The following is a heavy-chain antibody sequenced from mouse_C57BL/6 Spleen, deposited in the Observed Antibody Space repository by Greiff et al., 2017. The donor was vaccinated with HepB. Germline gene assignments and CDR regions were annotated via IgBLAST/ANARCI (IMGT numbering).Heavy chain of an antibody. CDR2: IHPNSGST. Sequence: QVQLQQPGAELVKPGASVKLSCKASGYTFTSYWMHWVKQRPGQGLEWIGMIHPNSGSTNYNEKFKSKATLTVDKSSSTAYMQLSSLTSEDSAVYYCAREDYDVYDFDYWGQGTTLTVSS. J-gene: IGHJ2*01. CDR3: AREDYDVYDFDY. CDR1: GYTFTSYW. V-gene: IGHV1-64*01. D-gene: IGHD2-4*01.